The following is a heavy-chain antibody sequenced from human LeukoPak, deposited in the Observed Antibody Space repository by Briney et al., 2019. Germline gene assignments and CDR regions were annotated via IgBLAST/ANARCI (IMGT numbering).Heavy chain of an antibody. Sequence: GVSLTLSCAASGFTFSSYEMHWVRQSPGKGLEWVSYISSSGHTIYYADSVKGRFTISRDNAKNSLYLQMNSLRAEDTAVYYCARGHDVGFAFDIWGQGKMVTVSS. CDR3: ARGHDVGFAFDI. D-gene: IGHD1-1*01. V-gene: IGHV3-48*03. J-gene: IGHJ3*02. CDR2: ISSSGHTI. CDR1: GFTFSSYE.